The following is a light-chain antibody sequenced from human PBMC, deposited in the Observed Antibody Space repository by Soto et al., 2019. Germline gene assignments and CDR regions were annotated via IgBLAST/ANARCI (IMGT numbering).Light chain of an antibody. CDR2: GAS. Sequence: EIVMTQSPATLSVSPGDRVTISCRASQSVSSYLAWYQQKPGQAPRLLIYGASTRASGIPARFSGSGSGTEFTLTISSLQSEDFAVYYCQQYNNWPYTFGQGTKLEIK. CDR1: QSVSSY. CDR3: QQYNNWPYT. V-gene: IGKV3-15*01. J-gene: IGKJ2*01.